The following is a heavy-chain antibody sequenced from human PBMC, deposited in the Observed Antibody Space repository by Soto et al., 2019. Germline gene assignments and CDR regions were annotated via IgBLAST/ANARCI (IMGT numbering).Heavy chain of an antibody. D-gene: IGHD2-15*01. V-gene: IGHV3-30-3*01. CDR1: GFTFSSYA. Sequence: PGGSLRLSCAASGFTFSSYAMHWVRQAPGKGLEWVAVISYDGSNKYYADSVKGRFTISRDNSKNTLYLQMNSLRAEDTAVYYCARAASVVVVVAATRRRRDAFDIWGQGTMVTVSS. CDR2: ISYDGSNK. CDR3: ARAASVVVVVAATRRRRDAFDI. J-gene: IGHJ3*02.